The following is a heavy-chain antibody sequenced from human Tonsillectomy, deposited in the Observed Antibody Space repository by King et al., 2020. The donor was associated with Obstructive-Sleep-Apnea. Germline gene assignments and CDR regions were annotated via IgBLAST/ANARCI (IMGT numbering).Heavy chain of an antibody. D-gene: IGHD3-22*01. Sequence: VQLVESGGGLVQPGRSLRLSCAASGFTFDDYAMHLVRHVPGKGLEWGSGISWNSGSIGYADSGKGRLTISRDNAKNSLYLQMNSLRADDTALYYCAKARRGSRGYYDEFDYWGQGTLVTVSS. V-gene: IGHV3-9*01. CDR1: GFTFDDYA. CDR2: ISWNSGSI. J-gene: IGHJ4*02. CDR3: AKARRGSRGYYDEFDY.